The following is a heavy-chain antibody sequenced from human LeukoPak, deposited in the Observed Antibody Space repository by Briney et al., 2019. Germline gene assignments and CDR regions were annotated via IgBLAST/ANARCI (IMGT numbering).Heavy chain of an antibody. CDR1: GGSISSSSYY. V-gene: IGHV4-39*07. CDR2: IFYSGST. CDR3: ARDRYYYGSGSYFDY. Sequence: KTSETLSLTCTVSGGSISSSSYYWGWIRQPPGKGLEWIANIFYSGSTYYNPSLKSRVTTSVDTSKNQFSLKLTSVTAADTAVYYCARDRYYYGSGSYFDYWGQGTLVTVSS. J-gene: IGHJ4*02. D-gene: IGHD3-10*01.